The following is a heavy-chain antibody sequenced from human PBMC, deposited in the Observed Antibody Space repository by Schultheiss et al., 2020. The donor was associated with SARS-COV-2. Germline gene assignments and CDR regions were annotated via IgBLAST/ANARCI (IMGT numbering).Heavy chain of an antibody. V-gene: IGHV4-39*01. J-gene: IGHJ4*02. CDR3: ARQGRWPTDSFDY. D-gene: IGHD4-23*01. CDR2: INHSGST. CDR1: GGSISSSSYY. Sequence: SETLSLTCTVSGGSISSSSYYWSWIRQHPGKGLEWIGEINHSGSTNYNPSLKSRVTISVDTSKNQFSLKLSSVTAADTAVYYCARQGRWPTDSFDYWGQGTLVTVSS.